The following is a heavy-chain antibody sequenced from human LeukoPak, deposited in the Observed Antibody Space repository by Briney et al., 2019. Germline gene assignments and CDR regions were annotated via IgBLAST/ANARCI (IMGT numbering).Heavy chain of an antibody. Sequence: SETLSLTCTVSGGSISSSSYYWGWIRQPPGKGLEWIGRIYYSGSTYYNPSLKSRVTISVDTSKNQFSLKLSSVTAADTAVYYCARVFWQWLVPIDVWGQGTLVTVSS. CDR3: ARVFWQWLVPIDV. D-gene: IGHD6-19*01. CDR1: GGSISSSSYY. CDR2: IYYSGST. J-gene: IGHJ4*02. V-gene: IGHV4-39*07.